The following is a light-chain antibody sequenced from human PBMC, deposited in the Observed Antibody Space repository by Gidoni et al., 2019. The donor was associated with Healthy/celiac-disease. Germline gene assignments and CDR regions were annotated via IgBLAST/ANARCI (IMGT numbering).Light chain of an antibody. CDR3: QQYNSYPLT. CDR2: KAS. J-gene: IGKJ4*01. CDR1: QSISSW. Sequence: DIQMTQSPSTLSASVGDRVTITCRASQSISSWLAWYQQKPGKATKLLIYKASSLESGVPSRLRGSVSGTEFTLTISSLQHDDFATYYCQQYNSYPLTFGGXTKVEIK. V-gene: IGKV1-5*03.